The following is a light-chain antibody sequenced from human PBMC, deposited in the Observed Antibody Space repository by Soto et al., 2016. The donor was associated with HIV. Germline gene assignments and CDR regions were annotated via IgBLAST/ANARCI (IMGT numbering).Light chain of an antibody. CDR3: QVWDSRSDGL. CDR2: DDR. CDR1: NIGSQD. J-gene: IGLJ2*01. V-gene: IGLV3-21*03. Sequence: SYVLTQPSSVSVAPGKAATITCGGKNIGSQDIHWYQQKPGQASVLVVYDDRARPSGIPDRFSGSHSGDTATLTISRVEVGDEADYYCQVWDSRSDGLFGGGTRLTVL.